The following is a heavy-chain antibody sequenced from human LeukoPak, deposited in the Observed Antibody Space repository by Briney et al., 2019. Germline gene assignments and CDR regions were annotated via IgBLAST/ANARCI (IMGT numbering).Heavy chain of an antibody. Sequence: APVKVSCKASGYTFTGYYMRWVRQAPGQGLEWMGWINPNSGGTNYAQKFQGRVTMTRDTSISTAYMELSRLRSDDTAVYYCAREGLLWFGELSSWFDPWGQGTLVTVSS. D-gene: IGHD3-10*01. CDR2: INPNSGGT. V-gene: IGHV1-2*02. CDR3: AREGLLWFGELSSWFDP. J-gene: IGHJ5*02. CDR1: GYTFTGYY.